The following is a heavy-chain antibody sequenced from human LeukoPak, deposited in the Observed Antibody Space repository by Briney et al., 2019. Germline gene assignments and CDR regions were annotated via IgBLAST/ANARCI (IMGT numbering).Heavy chain of an antibody. CDR1: GGAISSGSYQ. CDR2: IYITGNT. D-gene: IGHD3-9*01. CDR3: ARDGGDFDWLSERYFDY. J-gene: IGHJ4*02. V-gene: IGHV4-61*02. Sequence: SQTLSLTCSVSGGAISSGSYQWSWIRQPAGKELEWIGRIYITGNTNYNPSLKSRVTISVDKSKNQFSLKLTSVTAADTAVYYCARDGGDFDWLSERYFDYWGQGTLVTVSS.